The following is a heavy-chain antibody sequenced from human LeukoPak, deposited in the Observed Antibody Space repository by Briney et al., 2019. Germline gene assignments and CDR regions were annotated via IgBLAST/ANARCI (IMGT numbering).Heavy chain of an antibody. V-gene: IGHV3-21*04. CDR3: AKGGYNYGYVDY. CDR2: ISSSSSYI. Sequence: GGSLRLSCAASGFTFSSYSMNWVRQAPGKGLEWVSSISSSSSYIYYADSVKGRFTISRDDSKNTLYLQMDSLRAEDTAVYYCAKGGYNYGYVDYWGQGTLVTVSS. CDR1: GFTFSSYS. D-gene: IGHD5-18*01. J-gene: IGHJ4*02.